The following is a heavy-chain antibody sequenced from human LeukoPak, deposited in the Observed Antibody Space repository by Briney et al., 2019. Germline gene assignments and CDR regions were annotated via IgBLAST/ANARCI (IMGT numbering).Heavy chain of an antibody. J-gene: IGHJ4*02. Sequence: GGSLRLSCAASGFPFNSFWMHWVRQAPGKGLVWVSDMNEYSTTIRYADSVKGRFTISRDNAKSILYLQMNNLRAEDTAMYFCARGGVNPVDHWGQGTLVTISS. CDR2: MNEYSTTI. CDR3: ARGGVNPVDH. V-gene: IGHV3-74*01. CDR1: GFPFNSFW. D-gene: IGHD1-14*01.